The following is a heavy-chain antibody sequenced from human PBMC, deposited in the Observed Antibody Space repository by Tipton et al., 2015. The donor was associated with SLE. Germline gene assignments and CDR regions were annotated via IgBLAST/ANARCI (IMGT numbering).Heavy chain of an antibody. D-gene: IGHD5-24*01. J-gene: IGHJ4*02. CDR1: GFTFSIYW. V-gene: IGHV3-74*01. Sequence: SLRLSCAASGFTFSIYWMHWVRQVPGKGLVWVSHINSDGSSTTYADSVKGRFTISRDNAKNTLFLQVSSLRAEDTAVYYCARGNRRDGSNKPFDLWGQGILVTVSS. CDR3: ARGNRRDGSNKPFDL. CDR2: INSDGSST.